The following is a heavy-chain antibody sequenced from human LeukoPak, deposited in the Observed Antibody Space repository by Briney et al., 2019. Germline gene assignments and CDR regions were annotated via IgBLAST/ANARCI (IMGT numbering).Heavy chain of an antibody. J-gene: IGHJ4*02. CDR3: AKAHGGSYHSGID. CDR1: GFASSTYG. D-gene: IGHD1-26*01. Sequence: GGSLRLSCAASGFASSTYGIHWVRQAPGKGLEWVSGISGSGGSTYYADSVKGRFSISRDNFKNTLYLQLNSLRVEDTAVYFCAKAHGGSYHSGIDWGQGTLVIVSS. V-gene: IGHV3-23*01. CDR2: ISGSGGST.